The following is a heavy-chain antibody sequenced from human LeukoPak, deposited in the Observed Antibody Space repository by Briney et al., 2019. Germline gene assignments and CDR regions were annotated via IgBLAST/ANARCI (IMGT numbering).Heavy chain of an antibody. CDR1: GFTFSSYA. V-gene: IGHV3-23*01. D-gene: IGHD3-16*01. Sequence: PGGSLRLSCAASGFTFSSYAMSWVRQAPGKGLGWVSAISGSGGSTYYADSVKGRFTISRDNSKNTLYLQMNSLRAEDTAVYYCAKGEDVWGAYFDYWGQGTLVTVSS. J-gene: IGHJ4*02. CDR3: AKGEDVWGAYFDY. CDR2: ISGSGGST.